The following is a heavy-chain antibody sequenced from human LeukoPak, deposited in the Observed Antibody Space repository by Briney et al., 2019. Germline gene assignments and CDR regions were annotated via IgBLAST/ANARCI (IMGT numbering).Heavy chain of an antibody. J-gene: IGHJ3*01. CDR2: LYHSGST. CDR3: AKAGVRYSDSSALYAFDF. V-gene: IGHV4-39*01. Sequence: PSETLSLTCTVSGVSLRRARLFEVWMRPPPGKGLVWIVHLYHSGSTYYSASLKSRVTLSGDTSRTQFSLRLSSVNAADTAVYYCAKAGVRYSDSSALYAFDFWGPGTMVTVSS. D-gene: IGHD3-22*01. CDR1: GVSLRRARLF.